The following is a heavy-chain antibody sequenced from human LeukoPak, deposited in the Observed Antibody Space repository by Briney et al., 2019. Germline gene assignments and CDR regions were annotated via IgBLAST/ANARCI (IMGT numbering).Heavy chain of an antibody. CDR3: ARGEFKQWLDDY. J-gene: IGHJ4*02. CDR1: GYTFTSYD. CDR2: MNPNSGNT. D-gene: IGHD6-19*01. Sequence: ASVKVSCKASGYTFTSYDINWVRQATGQGLEWMGWMNPNSGNTGYAQKFQGRVTMTRDTSISTAYMELSRLRSDDTAVYYCARGEFKQWLDDYWGQGTLVTVSS. V-gene: IGHV1-8*01.